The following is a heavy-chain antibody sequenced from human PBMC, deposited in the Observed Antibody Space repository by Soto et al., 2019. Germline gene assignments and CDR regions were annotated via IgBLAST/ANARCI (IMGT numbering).Heavy chain of an antibody. V-gene: IGHV4-4*02. CDR3: ARGTNYYGSGSYYSYYYYYYMDV. Sequence: QVQLQESGPGLVKPSGTLSLTCAVSSGSISSSNWWSWVRQPPGKGLEWIGEIYHSGSTNYNPSLKSRVTISVVKSKNQFSLKLSSVTAADTAVYYCARGTNYYGSGSYYSYYYYYYMDVWGKGTTVTVSS. D-gene: IGHD3-10*01. CDR1: SGSISSSNW. CDR2: IYHSGST. J-gene: IGHJ6*03.